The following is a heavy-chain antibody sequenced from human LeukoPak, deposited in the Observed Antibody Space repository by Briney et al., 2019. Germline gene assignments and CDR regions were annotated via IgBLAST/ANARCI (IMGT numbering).Heavy chain of an antibody. CDR1: GFTLDDYA. J-gene: IGHJ3*02. V-gene: IGHV3-9*01. Sequence: PGGSLRLSCAASGFTLDDYAMHWVRQAPGKGLEWVSGINWSGDTIGYADSVKGRFTISRDNAKNSLYLQMNSLRGEDTALYYCAKAMRYETRDTFDTWGQGTMVTVSS. D-gene: IGHD2-2*01. CDR3: AKAMRYETRDTFDT. CDR2: INWSGDTI.